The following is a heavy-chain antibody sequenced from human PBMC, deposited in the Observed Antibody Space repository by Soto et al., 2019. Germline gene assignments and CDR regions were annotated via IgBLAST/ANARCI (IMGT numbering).Heavy chain of an antibody. D-gene: IGHD2-15*01. CDR1: GYTFTTYG. CDR3: ARRGAYCSGGTCYHFDY. CDR2: ISTYNGNT. Sequence: ASVKVSCKASGYTFTTYGISWVRQAPGQGLEWMGWISTYNGNTNYEQKLQGRVALTTDTLTSTAYMELRSLRSDDTAVYYCARRGAYCSGGTCYHFDYWGQGTLVTVSS. J-gene: IGHJ4*02. V-gene: IGHV1-18*04.